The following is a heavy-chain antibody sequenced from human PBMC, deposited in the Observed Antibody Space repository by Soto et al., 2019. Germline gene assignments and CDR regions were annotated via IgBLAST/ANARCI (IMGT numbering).Heavy chain of an antibody. J-gene: IGHJ5*02. V-gene: IGHV1-2*04. CDR2: VNPNSGGT. D-gene: IGHD3-3*01. Sequence: APVKGSCKASGYTFTGYYIHWVRQAPGQGLEWMGWVNPNSGGTNYAQNFQGWVTMTRDTSISTAYMELRSLRSDDTAIYYCARDPNEFWTSYWLDAWGQGTQVTVSS. CDR3: ARDPNEFWTSYWLDA. CDR1: GYTFTGYY.